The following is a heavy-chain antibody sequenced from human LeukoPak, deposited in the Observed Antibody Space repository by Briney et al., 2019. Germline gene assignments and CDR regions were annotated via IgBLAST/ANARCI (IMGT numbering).Heavy chain of an antibody. D-gene: IGHD6-13*01. V-gene: IGHV4-30-4*01. J-gene: IGHJ3*02. CDR3: ASDLSHEWDSSSWYRAFDI. CDR1: GGSISSGDYY. CDR2: IYYSGST. Sequence: PSETLSLTCTVSGGSISSGDYYWSWIRQPPGKGLEWIGYIYYSGSTYYNPSLKSRVTISVDTSKNQFSLKLSSVTAADTAVYYCASDLSHEWDSSSWYRAFDIWGQGTMVTVSS.